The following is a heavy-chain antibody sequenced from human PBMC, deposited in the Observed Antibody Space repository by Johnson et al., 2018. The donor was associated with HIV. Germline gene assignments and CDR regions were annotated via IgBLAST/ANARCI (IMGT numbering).Heavy chain of an antibody. Sequence: QPGGSLRLSCAASKLTFSNYAMTWVRQAPGKGLEWVSSISGSDGATYYAVSVKGRFTISTDNSNNTLYLQMNSLRAEDTAVYYCAKVGPANDVLGAGDAFDIWGQGTMVTVSS. V-gene: IGHV3-23*01. CDR2: ISGSDGAT. D-gene: IGHD2-8*01. J-gene: IGHJ3*02. CDR3: AKVGPANDVLGAGDAFDI. CDR1: KLTFSNYA.